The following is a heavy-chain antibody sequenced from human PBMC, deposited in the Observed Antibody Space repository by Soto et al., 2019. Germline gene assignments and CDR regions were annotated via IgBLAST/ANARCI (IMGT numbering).Heavy chain of an antibody. J-gene: IGHJ6*02. CDR2: TNPNSGNT. D-gene: IGHD6-6*01. V-gene: IGHV1-8*01. Sequence: GASVKVSCKASGYIFSNYDIIWVRQATGQGLEWMGWTNPNSGNTGYAQKFQGRVTMTRDTSTSTAYMELSSLRSEDTAVYYCARDLRGIAARPGSWSYYYGMDVWGQGTTVTVSS. CDR1: GYIFSNYD. CDR3: ARDLRGIAARPGSWSYYYGMDV.